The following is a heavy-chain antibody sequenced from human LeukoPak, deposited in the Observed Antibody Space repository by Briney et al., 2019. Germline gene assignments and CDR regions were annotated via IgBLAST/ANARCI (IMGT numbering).Heavy chain of an antibody. CDR2: INPNSGGT. CDR1: GYTFTGYY. D-gene: IGHD6-19*01. CDR3: ARSSGWEFWFDP. J-gene: IGHJ5*02. Sequence: ASVKVSCKASGYTFTGYYMHWVRQAPGQGLEWMGWINPNSGGTNYAQKLQGRVTMTTDTSTSTAYMELRSLRSDDTAVYYCARSSGWEFWFDPWGQGTLVTVSS. V-gene: IGHV1-2*02.